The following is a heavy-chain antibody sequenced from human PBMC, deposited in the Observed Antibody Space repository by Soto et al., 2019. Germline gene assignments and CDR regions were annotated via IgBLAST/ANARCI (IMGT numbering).Heavy chain of an antibody. D-gene: IGHD3-22*01. V-gene: IGHV4-34*01. Sequence: QVQLQQWGAGLLKPSETLSLTCAVYGGSFSGYYWSWIRQPPGKGLEWIGEINHSGSTNYNPSLKSRVTISVDTSKNQFSLKLSSVTAADTAVYYCARGPYYDSSGYYYYFDYWGQGTLVTVSS. CDR3: ARGPYYDSSGYYYYFDY. CDR2: INHSGST. J-gene: IGHJ4*02. CDR1: GGSFSGYY.